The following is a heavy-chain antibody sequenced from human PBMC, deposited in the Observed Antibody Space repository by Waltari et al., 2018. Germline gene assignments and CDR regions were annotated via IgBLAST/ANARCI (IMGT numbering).Heavy chain of an antibody. V-gene: IGHV1-69*01. CDR1: GGTFRIYA. Sequence: QVQLVQSGTEVKKPGASVTVSCKPSGGTFRIYAFNWVRQAPGQGLEWMGGIIPVFGKTNYAQKFHGRVTITADESTSTAYMELSSLRSDDTGVYYCARGSVGVTAGAYYYYGMDVWGQGTTVTVSS. CDR2: IIPVFGKT. J-gene: IGHJ6*02. D-gene: IGHD1-26*01. CDR3: ARGSVGVTAGAYYYYGMDV.